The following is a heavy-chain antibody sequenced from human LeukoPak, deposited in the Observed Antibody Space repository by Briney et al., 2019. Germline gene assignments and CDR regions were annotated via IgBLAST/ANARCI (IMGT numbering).Heavy chain of an antibody. Sequence: GASVTVSCKASGYTFTSYYMHWVRQAPGQGLEWMGIINPSGGSTSYAQKFQGRVTMTRDTSTSTVYMELSSLRSEDTAVYYCAREITGTQWYFDLWGRGTLVTVSS. J-gene: IGHJ2*01. CDR3: AREITGTQWYFDL. V-gene: IGHV1-46*01. CDR2: INPSGGST. CDR1: GYTFTSYY. D-gene: IGHD1-20*01.